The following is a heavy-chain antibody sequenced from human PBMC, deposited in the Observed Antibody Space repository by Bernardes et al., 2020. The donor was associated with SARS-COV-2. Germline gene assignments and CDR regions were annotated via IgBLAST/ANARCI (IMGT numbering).Heavy chain of an antibody. Sequence: SETLSLTCTVSGDSISSYYWSWIRQPPGKGLEWIGYIYYSGTTNYNPSLKSRISISVDTSKNQLSLNLSSVTAADTAVYYCAGGGRWLQFRGLDYWGQGTQATVSS. V-gene: IGHV4-59*08. CDR1: GDSISSYY. CDR2: IYYSGTT. J-gene: IGHJ4*02. D-gene: IGHD5-12*01. CDR3: AGGGRWLQFRGLDY.